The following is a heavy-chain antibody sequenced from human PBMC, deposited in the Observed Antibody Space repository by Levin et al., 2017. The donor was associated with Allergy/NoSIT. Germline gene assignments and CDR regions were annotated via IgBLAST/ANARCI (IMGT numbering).Heavy chain of an antibody. D-gene: IGHD3-16*01. CDR1: GGSISSYY. CDR3: ARDRLGGDWFDP. J-gene: IGHJ5*02. V-gene: IGHV4-59*01. Sequence: SETLSLTCTVSGGSISSYYWSWIRQPPGKGLEWIGYIYYSGSTNYNPSLKSRVTISVDTSKNQFSLKLSSVTAADTAVYYCARDRLGGDWFDPWGQGTLVTVSS. CDR2: IYYSGST.